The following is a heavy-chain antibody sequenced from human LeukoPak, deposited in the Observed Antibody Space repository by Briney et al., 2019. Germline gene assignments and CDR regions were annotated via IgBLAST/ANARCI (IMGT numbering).Heavy chain of an antibody. Sequence: GGSLRLSCVASGITFSSNAMSWVRQAPGKGLEWVSSISGSGGSTYYADSVKGRFTISRDNSKKALYLQMNSLSAEDTAVYYCAREATVDAFDIWGQGTMVTVSS. CDR2: ISGSGGST. D-gene: IGHD4-17*01. CDR3: AREATVDAFDI. CDR1: GITFSSNA. J-gene: IGHJ3*02. V-gene: IGHV3-23*01.